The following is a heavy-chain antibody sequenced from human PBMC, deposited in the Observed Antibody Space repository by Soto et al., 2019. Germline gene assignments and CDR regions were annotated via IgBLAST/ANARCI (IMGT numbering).Heavy chain of an antibody. J-gene: IGHJ4*02. CDR1: GGSISSGDYY. CDR3: DRWWFGEFFDY. CDR2: IYYSGST. D-gene: IGHD3-10*01. V-gene: IGHV4-30-4*01. Sequence: QVQLQESGPGLVKPSQTLSLTCTVSGGSISSGDYYWSWIRQPPGKGLEWIGYIYYSGSTYSNPSLKSRVTISVDTSESQFSLKLSSVTAADTAVYYCDRWWFGEFFDYWGQGTLVTVSS.